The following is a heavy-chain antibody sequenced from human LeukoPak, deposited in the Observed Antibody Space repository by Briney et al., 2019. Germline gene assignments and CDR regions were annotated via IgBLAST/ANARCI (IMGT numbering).Heavy chain of an antibody. CDR1: GGSISSYS. V-gene: IGHV4-59*08. CDR3: ASPRGEF. D-gene: IGHD3-10*01. Sequence: SETLSLTCTVSGGSISSYSWSWIRQPPGKGLEWIGYIYYTASTNYNPSLKSRVTISVDTSKNQFFLNLSSVTAADTAVYYCASPRGEFWGQGTLVTVSS. CDR2: IYYTAST. J-gene: IGHJ4*02.